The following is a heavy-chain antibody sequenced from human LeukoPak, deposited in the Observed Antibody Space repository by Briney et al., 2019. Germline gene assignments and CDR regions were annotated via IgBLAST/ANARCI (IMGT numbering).Heavy chain of an antibody. Sequence: GGSLRLSCAASGFTFSSYSMNWVRQAPGKGLEWVSSISSSSSYIYYADSVKGRFTISRDNAKNSLYLQMNSLRAEDTAVYYCARAYSSIKVYFDYWGQGTLVTVSS. J-gene: IGHJ4*02. CDR2: ISSSSSYI. D-gene: IGHD6-13*01. V-gene: IGHV3-21*01. CDR3: ARAYSSIKVYFDY. CDR1: GFTFSSYS.